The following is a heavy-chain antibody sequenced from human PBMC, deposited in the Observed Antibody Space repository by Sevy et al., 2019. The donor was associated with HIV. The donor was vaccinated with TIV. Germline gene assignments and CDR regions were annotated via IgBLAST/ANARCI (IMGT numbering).Heavy chain of an antibody. CDR3: ARDCNSRTCLWGLDV. CDR2: IKVDGSEI. D-gene: IGHD1-26*01. V-gene: IGHV3-7*03. CDR1: GFTFHTYW. Sequence: GGSLRLSCVASGFTFHTYWMSWVRQAPGKGLEWVAKIKVDGSEIYYVDSVKGRFTISRDNAKNSLYLQMNSLRVEDTGVYYCARDCNSRTCLWGLDVWGQGTTVTVSS. J-gene: IGHJ6*02.